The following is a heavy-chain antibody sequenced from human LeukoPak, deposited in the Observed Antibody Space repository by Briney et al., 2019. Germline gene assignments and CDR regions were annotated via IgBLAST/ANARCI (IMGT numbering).Heavy chain of an antibody. Sequence: SETLSLTCTVSGGSISSYYWSWIRQPPGKGLEWIACISYSGSTKYNPSLKSRVTISVDTSKNQLSLKLSSVPAADTAVYYCAREPGFDSSGYLNWFDPWGQGTLVTVSS. CDR1: GGSISSYY. CDR2: ISYSGST. D-gene: IGHD3-22*01. CDR3: AREPGFDSSGYLNWFDP. V-gene: IGHV4-59*01. J-gene: IGHJ5*02.